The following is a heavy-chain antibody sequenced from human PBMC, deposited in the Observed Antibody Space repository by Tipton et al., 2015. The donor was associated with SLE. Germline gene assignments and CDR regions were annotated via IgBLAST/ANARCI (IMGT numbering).Heavy chain of an antibody. D-gene: IGHD3-9*01. Sequence: SLRLSCAASGFTFSSYAMHWVRQAPGKGLEWVAVISYDGSSKYYADSVKGRFTISRDNSKNTLYLQMNSLRAEDTAVYYCARDYDILTGPIDYWGQGTLVTVSS. V-gene: IGHV3-30-3*01. CDR1: GFTFSSYA. J-gene: IGHJ4*02. CDR3: ARDYDILTGPIDY. CDR2: ISYDGSSK.